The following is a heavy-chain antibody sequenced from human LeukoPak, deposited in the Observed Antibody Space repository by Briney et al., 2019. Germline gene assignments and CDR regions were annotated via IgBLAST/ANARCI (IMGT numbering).Heavy chain of an antibody. J-gene: IGHJ1*01. D-gene: IGHD6-19*01. V-gene: IGHV3-74*01. CDR1: GFTFSSYW. CDR3: ARGDSSGWYAEYFQH. CDR2: INSDGSST. Sequence: QPGGSLRLSCAASGFTFSSYWMHWVRQAPGKGLVWVSRINSDGSSTSYADSVKGRFTISRDNAKNSLYLQMNSLRAEDTAVYYCARGDSSGWYAEYFQHWGQGTLVTVSS.